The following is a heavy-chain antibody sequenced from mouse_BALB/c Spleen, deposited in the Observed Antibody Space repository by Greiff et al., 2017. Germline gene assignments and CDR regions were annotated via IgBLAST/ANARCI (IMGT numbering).Heavy chain of an antibody. J-gene: IGHJ3*01. CDR2: ISSGGSYT. CDR1: GFTFSSYT. CDR3: TRDRPPLDGYYGFAY. Sequence: DVKLVESGGGLVKPGGSLKLSCAASGFTFSSYTMSWVRQTPEKRLEWVATISSGGSYTYYPDSVKGRFTISRDNAKNTLYLQMSSLKSEDTAMYYCTRDRPPLDGYYGFAYWGQGTLVTVSA. D-gene: IGHD2-3*01. V-gene: IGHV5-6-4*01.